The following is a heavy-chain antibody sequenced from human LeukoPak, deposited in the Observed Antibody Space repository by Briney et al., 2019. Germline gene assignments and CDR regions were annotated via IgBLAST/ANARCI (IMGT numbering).Heavy chain of an antibody. CDR2: VYTSGST. J-gene: IGHJ6*03. CDR1: GGSISSYY. D-gene: IGHD1-1*01. V-gene: IGHV4-4*07. Sequence: PSETLSLTCTVSGGSISSYYWSWIRQPAGKGLEWIGRVYTSGSTNYNPFLKSRVTMSVDTSKNQFSLKVSSVTAADTAVYYCARDFRTTGNLIHYYYYYMDVWGKGTTVTVSS. CDR3: ARDFRTTGNLIHYYYYYMDV.